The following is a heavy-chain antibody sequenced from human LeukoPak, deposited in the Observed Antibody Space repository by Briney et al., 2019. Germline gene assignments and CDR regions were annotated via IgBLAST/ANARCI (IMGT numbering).Heavy chain of an antibody. CDR2: ISPYNGNT. J-gene: IGHJ5*02. Sequence: ASVKVSCKASGYTFTSYGISWVRQAPGQGLEWVGWISPYNGNTDYAQKLQGRVTMTTDTSTSTAYMELRSLRSDDTAVYYCARFYDSSGVDWYFDPWGQGTLVTVSS. V-gene: IGHV1-18*01. D-gene: IGHD3-22*01. CDR3: ARFYDSSGVDWYFDP. CDR1: GYTFTSYG.